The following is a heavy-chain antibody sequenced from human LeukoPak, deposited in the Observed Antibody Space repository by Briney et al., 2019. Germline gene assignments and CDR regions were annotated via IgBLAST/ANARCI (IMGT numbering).Heavy chain of an antibody. CDR1: GFTFSSYS. V-gene: IGHV3-21*01. J-gene: IGHJ4*02. CDR3: ARGPTVTYFDY. D-gene: IGHD4-11*01. CDR2: ISSSSSYI. Sequence: GGSLRLSCAASGFTFSSYSMNWVRQAPGKGLEWVSSISSSSSYIYYADSVKGRFTISRDNAKNSLYLQTNSLRAEDTAVYYCARGPTVTYFDYWGQGTLVTVSS.